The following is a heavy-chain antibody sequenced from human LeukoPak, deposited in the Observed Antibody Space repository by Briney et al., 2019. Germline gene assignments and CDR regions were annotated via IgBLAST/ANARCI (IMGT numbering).Heavy chain of an antibody. J-gene: IGHJ4*02. Sequence: SGGSLRLSCAASGFTFSNYEMNWVRQAPGRGLEWVSYISSSGLTMYYADSVKGRFIIFRDNAKNSLYLQMNSLRAEDTAVYYCARRTTGDDYWGQGTLVTVSS. V-gene: IGHV3-48*03. CDR3: ARRTTGDDY. CDR1: GFTFSNYE. CDR2: ISSSGLTM. D-gene: IGHD4-17*01.